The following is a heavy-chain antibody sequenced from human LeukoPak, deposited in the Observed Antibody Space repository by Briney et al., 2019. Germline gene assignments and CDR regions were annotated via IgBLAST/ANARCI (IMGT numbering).Heavy chain of an antibody. D-gene: IGHD5-24*01. CDR1: GFTFSSYT. V-gene: IGHV3-21*01. CDR2: TSSSSSYI. J-gene: IGHJ4*02. Sequence: GGSLRLSCAASGFTFSSYTMHWVRQAPGKGLEWVSSTSSSSSYIYYADSVKGRFTISRDNAKNSLYLQMNSLRAEDTAVYYCAREGMATIPFDYWGQGTLVTVSS. CDR3: AREGMATIPFDY.